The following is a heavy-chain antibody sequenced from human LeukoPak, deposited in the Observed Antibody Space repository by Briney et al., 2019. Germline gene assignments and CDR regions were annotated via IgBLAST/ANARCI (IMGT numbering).Heavy chain of an antibody. V-gene: IGHV3-74*01. CDR2: IDNDGTNT. J-gene: IGHJ5*02. D-gene: IGHD6-6*01. CDR3: VRDRPHNCFDP. Sequence: GGALRLSCAASEFTFSSHWMHWVRQVPWKGLVYIAYIDNDGTNTNYADFVKGRFTISRDNAKNTLYLQMNSLRVEDTAVYYCVRDRPHNCFDPWGQGTLVTVSS. CDR1: EFTFSSHW.